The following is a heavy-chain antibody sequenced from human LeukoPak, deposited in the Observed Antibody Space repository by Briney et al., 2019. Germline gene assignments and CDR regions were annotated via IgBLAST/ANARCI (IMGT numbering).Heavy chain of an antibody. V-gene: IGHV3-64*02. Sequence: GGSLRLSCAASGFSFSGDYIHWVRQAPGKGLEYVSAISGNGVTTHYTDSVKGRFTISRDNSKNTVYLQMGSLSTEDTAVYYCARDTNREQDIWGQGTTVTVSS. CDR3: ARDTNREQDI. CDR2: ISGNGVTT. D-gene: IGHD3-3*01. CDR1: GFSFSGDY. J-gene: IGHJ6*02.